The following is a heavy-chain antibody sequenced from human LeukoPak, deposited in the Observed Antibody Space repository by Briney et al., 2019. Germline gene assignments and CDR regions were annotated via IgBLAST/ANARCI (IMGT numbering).Heavy chain of an antibody. D-gene: IGHD2-8*02. V-gene: IGHV3-21*04. CDR1: GFSFSTYN. CDR2: ISPGSNYI. CDR3: AKLTTGWFEDF. Sequence: GGSLRLSCAASGFSFSTYNMNWVRQAPGKGLEWVSSISPGSNYIYYADSVKGRFTISRDSSKNTLYLQMNDLRDEDTAVYYCAKLTTGWFEDFWGQGTLVTVSS. J-gene: IGHJ4*02.